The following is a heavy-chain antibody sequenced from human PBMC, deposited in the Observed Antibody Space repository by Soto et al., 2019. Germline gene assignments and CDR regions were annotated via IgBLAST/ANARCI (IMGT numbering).Heavy chain of an antibody. D-gene: IGHD3-3*01. CDR3: ARRAYDFWSGPQRVDYYMDV. J-gene: IGHJ6*03. Sequence: SETLSLTCTASGGSISSGGYYWSWIRQHPGKGLEWIGYIYYSGSTYYNPSLKSRVTISVDTSKNQFSLKLSSVTAADTAVYYCARRAYDFWSGPQRVDYYMDVWGKGTTVTVSS. CDR1: GGSISSGGYY. CDR2: IYYSGST. V-gene: IGHV4-31*03.